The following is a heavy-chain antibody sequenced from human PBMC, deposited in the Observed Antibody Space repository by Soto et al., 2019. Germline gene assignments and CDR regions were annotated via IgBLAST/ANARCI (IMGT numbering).Heavy chain of an antibody. V-gene: IGHV4-4*02. CDR1: GGSISSDNW. Sequence: QVQLQESGPGLVNPSGTLSLTCAVSGGSISSDNWWSWVRQPPGKGLEWIGEIYHSGGTHYNPSLKSRVTISVDKSKNLISLELSSVTAADTAEYFCARHGGFSFDSWGQGTLVTVSS. CDR3: ARHGGFSFDS. CDR2: IYHSGGT. J-gene: IGHJ4*02. D-gene: IGHD3-3*01.